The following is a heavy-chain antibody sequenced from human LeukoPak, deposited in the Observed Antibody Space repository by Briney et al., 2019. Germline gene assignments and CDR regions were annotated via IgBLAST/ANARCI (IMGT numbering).Heavy chain of an antibody. CDR1: GGSFSGYY. CDR3: ARDWGVGGRPGYMDV. J-gene: IGHJ6*03. V-gene: IGHV4-34*01. Sequence: ETLSLTCAVYGGSFSGYYWSWIRQPPGKGLEWIGEINHSGSTNYNPSLKGRVTILVDTSKNQVSLKLSSVTAADTAVYFCARDWGVGGRPGYMDVWGKGTTVTVSS. CDR2: INHSGST. D-gene: IGHD6-6*01.